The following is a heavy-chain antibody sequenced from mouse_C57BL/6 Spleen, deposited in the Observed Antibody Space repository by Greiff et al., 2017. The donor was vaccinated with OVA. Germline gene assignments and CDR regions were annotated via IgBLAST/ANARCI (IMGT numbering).Heavy chain of an antibody. D-gene: IGHD1-1*01. CDR2: IDPETGGT. V-gene: IGHV1-15*01. J-gene: IGHJ2*01. Sequence: QVQLQQSGAELVRPGASVTLSCKASGYTFTDYELHWVKQTPVHGLEWIGAIDPETGGTAYNQKFNGKAILTADKTSSTAYMELRSQTSEDSAVYYNTRGDYFDSSPYYFDYWGQGTTLTVSS. CDR3: TRGDYFDSSPYYFDY. CDR1: GYTFTDYE.